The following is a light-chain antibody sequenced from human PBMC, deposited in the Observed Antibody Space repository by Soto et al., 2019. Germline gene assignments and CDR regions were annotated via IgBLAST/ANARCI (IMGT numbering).Light chain of an antibody. CDR3: SSYTSSSTVV. Sequence: QSALTQPASVSGSPGQSITISCTGTSSDVGGYNYVSWYQQHPGKAPKLMIYEVNNRPSGVSWRFSGSKSGNTASLTISGLQAEDEADYYCSSYTSSSTVVFGGGTKLTVL. CDR2: EVN. CDR1: SSDVGGYNY. V-gene: IGLV2-14*01. J-gene: IGLJ2*01.